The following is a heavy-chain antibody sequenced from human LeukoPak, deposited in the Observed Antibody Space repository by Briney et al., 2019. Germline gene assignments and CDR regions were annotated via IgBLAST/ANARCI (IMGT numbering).Heavy chain of an antibody. CDR3: AKAPSVFDY. Sequence: PGGSLRLSCAASGFTFSNAWMSWVRQAPGKGLEWVSAISGSGGSTYYADSVKGRFTISRDNSKNTLYLQMNSLRAEDTAVYYCAKAPSVFDYWGQGTLVTVSS. V-gene: IGHV3-23*01. CDR1: GFTFSNAW. J-gene: IGHJ4*02. CDR2: ISGSGGST.